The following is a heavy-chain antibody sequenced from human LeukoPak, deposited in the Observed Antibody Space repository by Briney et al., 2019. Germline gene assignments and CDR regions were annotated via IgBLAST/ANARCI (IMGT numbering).Heavy chain of an antibody. CDR3: GSCSGGSCHSGWFDP. D-gene: IGHD2-15*01. V-gene: IGHV3-7*01. CDR1: GFTFSSYW. J-gene: IGHJ5*02. CDR2: IKQDGSEK. Sequence: GGSLRLSCAASGFTFSSYWMSWVRQAPGKGLEWVANIKQDGSEKYYVDSVKGRFTISRDNAKSSLYLQMNSLRAEDTAVYYCGSCSGGSCHSGWFDPWGQGTLVTVSS.